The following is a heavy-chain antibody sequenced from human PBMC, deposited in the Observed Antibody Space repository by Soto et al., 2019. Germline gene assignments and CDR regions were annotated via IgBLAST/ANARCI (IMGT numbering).Heavy chain of an antibody. CDR3: ARVYGVPVAGTLDF. D-gene: IGHD6-19*01. CDR1: VFTFSSYS. V-gene: IGHV3-48*01. CDR2: ISSGSSTI. J-gene: IGHJ4*02. Sequence: EVQLVESGGGLVQPGGSLRLSCAASVFTFSSYSMNWVRQAPGKGLEWVSYISSGSSTIYYADSVKGRFTISRDNAKNSLYLQTNSLRAEDTAVYYCARVYGVPVAGTLDFWGPGTLVTVSS.